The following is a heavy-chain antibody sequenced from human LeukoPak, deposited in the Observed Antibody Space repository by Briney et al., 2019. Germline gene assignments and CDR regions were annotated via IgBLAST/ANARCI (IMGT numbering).Heavy chain of an antibody. CDR3: ARDDSSGYYFDY. J-gene: IGHJ4*02. CDR1: GFTFSSYS. D-gene: IGHD3-22*01. Sequence: GGSLRLSCAASGFTFSSYSMNWVRQAPGKGLEWVSSISSSSSYIYYADSVKGRFTISRDNAKNSLYLQMNSLRAEDTAVYYCARDDSSGYYFDYWGQGTLVTVSS. CDR2: ISSSSSYI. V-gene: IGHV3-21*01.